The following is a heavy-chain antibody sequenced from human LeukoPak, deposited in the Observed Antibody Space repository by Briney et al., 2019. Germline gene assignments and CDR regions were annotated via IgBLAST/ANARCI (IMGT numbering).Heavy chain of an antibody. CDR2: IKQDGSEK. D-gene: IGHD3-3*01. CDR3: VVLLEWLPRADY. Sequence: GGSLRLSCAAYGFTFGTYWMSWVRQAPGKGPEWVANIKQDGSEKYYVDSVKGRFNISRDNAKNSLYLQMNSLRAEDTAVYYCVVLLEWLPRADYWGQGTLVTVSS. J-gene: IGHJ4*02. CDR1: GFTFGTYW. V-gene: IGHV3-7*03.